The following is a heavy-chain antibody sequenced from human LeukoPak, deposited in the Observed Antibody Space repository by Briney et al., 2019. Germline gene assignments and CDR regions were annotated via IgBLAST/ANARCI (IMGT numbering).Heavy chain of an antibody. D-gene: IGHD1-14*01. CDR2: IKEDGSEK. V-gene: IGHV3-7*01. CDR3: ARGGRYYFAY. J-gene: IGHJ4*02. Sequence: GGSLRLSCAASGFSFSSYWMSWVRQAPGKGLQWVANIKEDGSEKYYVGSVKDRFTISRDNAKNSLYLQMNSLRAEDTAIYYCARGGRYYFAYWGQGTLVTVSS. CDR1: GFSFSSYW.